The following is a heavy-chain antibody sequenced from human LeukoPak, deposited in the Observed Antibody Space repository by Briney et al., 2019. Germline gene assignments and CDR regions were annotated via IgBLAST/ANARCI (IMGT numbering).Heavy chain of an antibody. V-gene: IGHV3-21*01. CDR2: ISSSSNYI. CDR1: GFTFSSYS. J-gene: IGHJ4*02. CDR3: ARDLPGLPH. D-gene: IGHD7-27*01. Sequence: GGSLLLSCSTSGFTFSSYSMKWVRQARGKGLEWVSSISSSSNYIYYADSVKGRFTISRDNAKNSLYLQMNSLRAEDTAVYYCARDLPGLPHWGQGTLVTVSS.